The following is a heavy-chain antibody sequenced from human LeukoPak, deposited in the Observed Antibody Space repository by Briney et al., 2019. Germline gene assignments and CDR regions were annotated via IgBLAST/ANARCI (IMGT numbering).Heavy chain of an antibody. CDR1: GFSFSSYA. J-gene: IGHJ6*02. CDR3: ARVSVVVTGGGMDV. CDR2: ISYDGSNK. V-gene: IGHV3-30-3*01. Sequence: GGSLRLSCAASGFSFSSYAMHWVRQAPGKGLEWVAVISYDGSNKYYADSVKGRFTISRDNSKNTLYLQMNSLRAEDTAVYYCARVSVVVTGGGMDVWGQGTTVTVSS. D-gene: IGHD2-21*02.